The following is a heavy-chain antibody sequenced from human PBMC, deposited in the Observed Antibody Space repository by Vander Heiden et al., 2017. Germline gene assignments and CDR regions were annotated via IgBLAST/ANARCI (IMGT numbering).Heavy chain of an antibody. CDR1: GFTFGDYP. CDR2: ISWNSGSI. J-gene: IGHJ1*01. Sequence: EVQLVESGGALVQPGRSLRLSFAASGFTFGDYPMHWVRQAPGKVLEWVSGISWNSGSIGYADSVKGRFTISRDNAKNSLYLQMNSLRAEDTALYYCAKVQDCTNGVCSTWGQGTLVTVSS. D-gene: IGHD2-8*01. CDR3: AKVQDCTNGVCST. V-gene: IGHV3-9*01.